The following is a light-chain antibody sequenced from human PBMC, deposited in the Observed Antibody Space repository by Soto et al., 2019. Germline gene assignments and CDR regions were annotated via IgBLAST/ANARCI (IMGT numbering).Light chain of an antibody. CDR1: QSVSSSY. V-gene: IGKV3-20*01. Sequence: EIVLTQSPGTLSLSPGERATLSCRASQSVSSSYLAWYQQKPGQAPRLLIYGAFSRATGIPDRFSGSGSGTDFTLTINRLEPEDFAVYYCQQYSSPQTFGQGTKVEIK. CDR2: GAF. CDR3: QQYSSPQT. J-gene: IGKJ1*01.